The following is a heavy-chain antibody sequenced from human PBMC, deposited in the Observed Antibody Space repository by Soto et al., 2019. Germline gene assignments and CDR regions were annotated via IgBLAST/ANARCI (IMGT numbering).Heavy chain of an antibody. Sequence: GASLKISCRGSGYSFTSYWIGWVRQMPGKGMEWMGNIYPYDSDTRYSPSFQGQVTISADTSITTAYLQWSGLRASDTAMYFCARHLVGSTRGNFDHWGQGTLVTVSS. V-gene: IGHV5-51*01. D-gene: IGHD2-2*01. J-gene: IGHJ4*01. CDR3: ARHLVGSTRGNFDH. CDR2: IYPYDSDT. CDR1: GYSFTSYW.